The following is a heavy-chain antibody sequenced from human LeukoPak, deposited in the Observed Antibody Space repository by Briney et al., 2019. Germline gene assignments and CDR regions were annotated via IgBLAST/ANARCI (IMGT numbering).Heavy chain of an antibody. Sequence: ASVKVSCKASGYTFTGYYMHWVRQAPGQGLEWMGWINPNSGGTNYAQKFQGRVTMTRDTSISTAYMELSRLRSDDTAVYYCARGFRYAMVRGVISYWGQGTLVTVSS. CDR3: ARGFRYAMVRGVISY. D-gene: IGHD3-10*01. CDR1: GYTFTGYY. V-gene: IGHV1-2*02. J-gene: IGHJ4*02. CDR2: INPNSGGT.